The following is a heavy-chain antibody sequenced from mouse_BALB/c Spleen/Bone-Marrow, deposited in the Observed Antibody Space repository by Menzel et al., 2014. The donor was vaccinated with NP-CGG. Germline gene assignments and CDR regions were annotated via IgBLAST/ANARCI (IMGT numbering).Heavy chain of an antibody. Sequence: VQGVESGPELVKPGASVKMSCKASGYTFTDYVITWVKQRTGQGLEWIGEIYPGSGSTYYNEKFKGKATLTADKSSNTAYMQLGSLTSEDSAVYFCARLDGNYRYAMDYWSQGTSVTVSS. V-gene: IGHV1-77*01. CDR2: IYPGSGST. CDR1: GYTFTDYV. CDR3: ARLDGNYRYAMDY. D-gene: IGHD2-1*01. J-gene: IGHJ4*01.